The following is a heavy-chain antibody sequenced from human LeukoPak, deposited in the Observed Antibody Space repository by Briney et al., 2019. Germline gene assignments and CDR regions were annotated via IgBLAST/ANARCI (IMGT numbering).Heavy chain of an antibody. Sequence: HPGGSLRLSCAASGFTFSNFGMHWVRQAPGKGLEWVAIIWFDGSNKYYADSVKGRFTISRDNSKNTLYLQMNSLRAEDTAVYYCARDGDYYDSGDFSHFHYWGQGTLVTVSS. J-gene: IGHJ4*02. D-gene: IGHD3-22*01. CDR2: IWFDGSNK. CDR1: GFTFSNFG. CDR3: ARDGDYYDSGDFSHFHY. V-gene: IGHV3-33*01.